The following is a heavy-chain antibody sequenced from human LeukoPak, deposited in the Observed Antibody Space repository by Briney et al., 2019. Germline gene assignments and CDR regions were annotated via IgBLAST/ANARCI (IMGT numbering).Heavy chain of an antibody. CDR1: GLTLSSCS. CDR2: ISSSGSYI. CDR3: ARDRNYLAPSYYYYGMDV. Sequence: GGSLRLYCAASGLTLSSCSMSWVRQAPGKGLEWVSSISSSGSYIYYGDSVKGRFIISRDNAKNSVYLQMNSLRAEDTAVYYCARDRNYLAPSYYYYGMDVWGQGTTVTVSS. J-gene: IGHJ6*02. D-gene: IGHD3-10*01. V-gene: IGHV3-21*01.